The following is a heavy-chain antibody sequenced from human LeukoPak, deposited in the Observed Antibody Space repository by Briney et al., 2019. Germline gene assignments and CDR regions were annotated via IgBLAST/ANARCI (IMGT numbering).Heavy chain of an antibody. J-gene: IGHJ3*02. V-gene: IGHV4-31*03. CDR1: GGSISSGGYS. CDR3: ARDRSVVVTAPSGIDI. CDR2: IYYSGST. Sequence: PSQTLSLTCTVSGGSISSGGYSWSWTRQHPGKGLEWIGYIYYSGSTYYNPSLKSRVTISVDTSKNQFSLKLSSVTAADTAVYYCARDRSVVVTAPSGIDIWGQGTMVTVSS. D-gene: IGHD2-21*02.